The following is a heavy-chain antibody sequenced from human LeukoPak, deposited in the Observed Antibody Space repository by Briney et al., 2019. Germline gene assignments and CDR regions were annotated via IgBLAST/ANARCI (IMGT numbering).Heavy chain of an antibody. CDR2: IAWNSGKI. CDR1: VFNFGDHA. D-gene: IGHD2-2*02. CDR3: AKDHYTGSSQAGFVI. V-gene: IGHV3-9*03. Sequence: GGSLRLSLVSSVFNFGDHAMHWVRQAAGKGPEWVSGIAWNSGKIGYADSVKGRITISRDNAKNSLYLEMISLTVEDMALYYCAKDHYTGSSQAGFVIWRQGTMVTVSS. J-gene: IGHJ3*02.